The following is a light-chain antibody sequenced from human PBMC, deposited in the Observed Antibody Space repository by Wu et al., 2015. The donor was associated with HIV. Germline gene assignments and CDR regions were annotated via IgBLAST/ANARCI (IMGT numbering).Light chain of an antibody. CDR3: QQYVRSPL. Sequence: EAVLTQSPGTLSLSPEERVTLSCRATQSVTNNYLAWFQQKPGQAPRLLIYGASTRATGIPDRFSGSGSGTDFTLTISRLEPEDSAVYYCQQYVRSPLFGQGTKVEIK. V-gene: IGKV3-20*01. CDR2: GAS. J-gene: IGKJ1*01. CDR1: QSVTNNY.